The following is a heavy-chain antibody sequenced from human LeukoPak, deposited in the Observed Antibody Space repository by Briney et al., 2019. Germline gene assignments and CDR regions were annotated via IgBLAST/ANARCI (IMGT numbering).Heavy chain of an antibody. CDR2: IIPIFGTA. V-gene: IGHV1-69*01. D-gene: IGHD2-21*01. CDR1: GGTFSSYA. Sequence: SVKVSCMASGGTFSSYAISWVRQAPGQGLEWMGGIIPIFGTANYAQKFQGRVTITADESTSTAYMELSSLRSEDTAVYYCAKIPQVATVTVPYFDHWGQGTLVTVSS. CDR3: AKIPQVATVTVPYFDH. J-gene: IGHJ4*02.